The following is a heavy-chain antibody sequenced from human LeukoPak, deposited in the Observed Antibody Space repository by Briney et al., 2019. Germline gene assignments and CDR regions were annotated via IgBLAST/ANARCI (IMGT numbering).Heavy chain of an antibody. Sequence: PETLSLTCTVSGGSISGYYWSWIRQPPGKGLECIGYIYYSGSTNYNPSLKSRVTISVDTSRNQFSLKLTSVTAADTAVYYCARERSGSYYENFDYWGQGTMVTVSS. J-gene: IGHJ4*02. D-gene: IGHD3-10*01. CDR1: GGSISGYY. V-gene: IGHV4-59*12. CDR2: IYYSGST. CDR3: ARERSGSYYENFDY.